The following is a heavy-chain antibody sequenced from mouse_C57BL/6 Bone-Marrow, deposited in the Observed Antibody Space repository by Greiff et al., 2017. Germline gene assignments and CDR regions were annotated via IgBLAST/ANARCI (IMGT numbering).Heavy chain of an antibody. CDR1: GYTFTSYW. CDR2: IDPSDSYT. CDR3: APYYGSSYWYFDV. Sequence: QVQLKQPGAELVMPGASVKLSCKASGYTFTSYWMHWVKQRPGQGLEWIGEIDPSDSYTNYNQKFKGKSTLTVDKSSSTAYMQLSSLTSEDSAVYYCAPYYGSSYWYFDVWGTGTTVTVSS. V-gene: IGHV1-69*01. D-gene: IGHD1-1*01. J-gene: IGHJ1*03.